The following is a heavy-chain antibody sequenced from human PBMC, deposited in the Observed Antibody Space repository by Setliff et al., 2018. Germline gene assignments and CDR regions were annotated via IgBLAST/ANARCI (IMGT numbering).Heavy chain of an antibody. Sequence: GESLKISCKGSGYSFTSYWSGWVRQMPGKGLEWMGIIYPGDSDTRYSPSFQGQVTISADKSISTAYLQWSSLKASDTAMYYCARVTPYYYYYYGMDVWGQGPTVTVSS. J-gene: IGHJ6*02. CDR3: ARVTPYYYYYYGMDV. V-gene: IGHV5-51*01. D-gene: IGHD5-18*01. CDR1: GYSFTSYW. CDR2: IYPGDSDT.